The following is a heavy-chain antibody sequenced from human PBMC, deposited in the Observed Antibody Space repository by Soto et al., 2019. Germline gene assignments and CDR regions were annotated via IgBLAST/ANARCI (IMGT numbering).Heavy chain of an antibody. CDR2: IIPILGIA. CDR1: GGTFSSYT. J-gene: IGHJ6*02. V-gene: IGHV1-69*08. CDR3: SREKDSSGYYYSVFYYGMDV. Sequence: QVQLVQSGAEVKKPGSSVKVSCKASGGTFSSYTISWVRQAPGQGLEWMGRIIPILGIANYAQKFQGRVTITEDKATSTAYMELSSLKSEDTAAYYWSREKDSSGYYYSVFYYGMDVLGQGTTVTVSS. D-gene: IGHD3-22*01.